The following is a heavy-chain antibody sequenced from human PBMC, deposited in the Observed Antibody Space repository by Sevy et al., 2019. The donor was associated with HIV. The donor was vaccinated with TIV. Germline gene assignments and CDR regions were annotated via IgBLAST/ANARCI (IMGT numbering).Heavy chain of an antibody. J-gene: IGHJ6*02. CDR2: ISYDGSAK. V-gene: IGHV3-30*18. Sequence: GGSLRLSCAASGFSFSGFGMHWVRQAPGKGLEWVAVISYDGSAKYYADSVKGRFTISRDNSKNTLFLQMTSLRVEDTAVYYCAKDRKYGEGRATYSISLGDYYSGMDVWGQGTKVTVSS. CDR1: GFSFSGFG. CDR3: AKDRKYGEGRATYSISLGDYYSGMDV. D-gene: IGHD6-6*01.